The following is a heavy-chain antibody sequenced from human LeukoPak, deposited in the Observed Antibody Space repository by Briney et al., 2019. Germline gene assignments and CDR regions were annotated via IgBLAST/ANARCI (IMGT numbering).Heavy chain of an antibody. CDR1: GGTFSSYA. V-gene: IGHV1-69*01. CDR3: AREGNYYDSSGYPFDH. J-gene: IGHJ4*02. Sequence: SVKVSCKASGGTFSSYAISWVRQAPGQGLEWMGGIIPIFGTANYAQKFQGRVTITADESTSTAYMELSSLRSEDTAVYYCAREGNYYDSSGYPFDHWGQGTLVTVSS. D-gene: IGHD3-22*01. CDR2: IIPIFGTA.